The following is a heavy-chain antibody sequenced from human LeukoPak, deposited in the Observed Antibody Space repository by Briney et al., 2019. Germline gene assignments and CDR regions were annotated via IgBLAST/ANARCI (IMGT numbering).Heavy chain of an antibody. CDR2: INPSSGVT. J-gene: IGHJ4*02. V-gene: IGHV1-2*02. D-gene: IGHD6-19*01. CDR1: GYTFTGHY. CDR3: ARDLTRIAVDGTGNY. Sequence: ASVKVSCKASGYTFTGHYMHWVRQAPGQGLEWMGWINPSSGVTNYAQDFQGRVTMTRDTSISTAYMELRRLRSDDTAVYYCARDLTRIAVDGTGNYWGKGTLVTVSS.